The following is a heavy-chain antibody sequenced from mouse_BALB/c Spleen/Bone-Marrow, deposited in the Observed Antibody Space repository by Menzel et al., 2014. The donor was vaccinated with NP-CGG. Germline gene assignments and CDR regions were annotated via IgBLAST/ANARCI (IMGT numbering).Heavy chain of an antibody. Sequence: VQLQQSGAELVKPGASVKLSCTASGFNIKDTYMHWVKQRPEQGLEWIGRIDPANGNTKYDPKFQGKATITADTSSNTAYLPLSSLTSEDTAVYYCASYYYGRYFDVWGAGTTVTVSS. D-gene: IGHD1-1*01. V-gene: IGHV14-3*02. CDR3: ASYYYGRYFDV. CDR2: IDPANGNT. J-gene: IGHJ1*01. CDR1: GFNIKDTY.